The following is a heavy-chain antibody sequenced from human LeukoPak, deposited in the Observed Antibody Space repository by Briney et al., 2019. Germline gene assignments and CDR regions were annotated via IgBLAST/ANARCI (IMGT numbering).Heavy chain of an antibody. J-gene: IGHJ5*02. Sequence: ASVKVSCKASGYTFTGYYMHWVRQAPGRGLEWMGWINPNSGGTNYAQKFQGRVTMTRDTSISTAYMELSRLRSDDTAVYYCARELEAIVVAGNWFDPWGQGTLVTVSS. D-gene: IGHD2-15*01. CDR3: ARELEAIVVAGNWFDP. CDR1: GYTFTGYY. CDR2: INPNSGGT. V-gene: IGHV1-2*02.